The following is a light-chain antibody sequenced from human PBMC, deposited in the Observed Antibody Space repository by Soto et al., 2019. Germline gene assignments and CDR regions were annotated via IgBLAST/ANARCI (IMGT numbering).Light chain of an antibody. CDR1: SSDVGGYNL. J-gene: IGLJ2*01. CDR2: EGS. V-gene: IGLV2-23*01. Sequence: QSALTQPASVSGSPGQSITISCTGTSSDVGGYNLVSWYQQHPDKAPKLVIYEGSKRPSGVSSRFSGSKSGNTASLTISGLQAEYVAEYYCCSYADSNTYVVFGGGTKLTVL. CDR3: CSYADSNTYVV.